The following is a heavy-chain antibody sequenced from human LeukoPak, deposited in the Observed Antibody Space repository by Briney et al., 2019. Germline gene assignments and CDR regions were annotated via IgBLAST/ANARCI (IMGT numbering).Heavy chain of an antibody. J-gene: IGHJ6*03. CDR3: ASSPPLLYKYYYYMDV. CDR2: ISSSSSYI. V-gene: IGHV3-21*01. D-gene: IGHD2-2*02. CDR1: GFTFSSYS. Sequence: GGSLRLSCAASGFTFSSYSMNWVRQAPGKGLEWVSSISSSSSYIYYADSVKGRFTISRDNAKNSLYLQMNSLRAEDTAVYYCASSPPLLYKYYYYMDVWGKGTTVTVSS.